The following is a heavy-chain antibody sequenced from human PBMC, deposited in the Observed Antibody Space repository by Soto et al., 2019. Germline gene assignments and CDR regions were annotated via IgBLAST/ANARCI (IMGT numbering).Heavy chain of an antibody. J-gene: IGHJ3*02. CDR3: ARDFGRYCTNGVCYPQIFAFDI. CDR2: INPNSGGT. Sequence: ASVKVSCKASGYTFTGYYMHWVRQAPGQGLEWMGWINPNSGGTNYAQKFQGWVTMTRDTSISTAYMELSRLRSDDTAVYYCARDFGRYCTNGVCYPQIFAFDIWGQGTMVTVSS. CDR1: GYTFTGYY. V-gene: IGHV1-2*04. D-gene: IGHD2-8*01.